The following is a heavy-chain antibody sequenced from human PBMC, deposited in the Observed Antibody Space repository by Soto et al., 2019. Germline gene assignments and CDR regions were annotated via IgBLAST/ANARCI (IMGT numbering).Heavy chain of an antibody. CDR3: ARQPVAGTAFFDY. CDR2: ISAYNGNT. D-gene: IGHD6-19*01. V-gene: IGHV1-18*01. J-gene: IGHJ4*02. CDR1: GYTVTSYG. Sequence: QVQLVQSGAEVKKPGASVKVSCKASGYTVTSYGISWVRQAPGQGLEWMGWISAYNGNTNYAQKVQGRVTMTTDTSTITAYMGLRILRSDDTAVYYCARQPVAGTAFFDYWCQGTLVTVSS.